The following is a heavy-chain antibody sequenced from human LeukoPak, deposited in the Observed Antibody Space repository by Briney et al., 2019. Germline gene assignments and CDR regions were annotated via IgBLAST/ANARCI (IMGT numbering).Heavy chain of an antibody. D-gene: IGHD3-22*01. CDR1: GFTFSTYW. Sequence: GGSLRLSCAASGFTFSTYWMSWVRQAPGKGLEWVANIKEDGSEKYYGDSVRGRFTISRDNAKNSLYLQMNSLRAEDTAVYYCARDSSGYQWGQGTLVTVSS. V-gene: IGHV3-7*01. CDR3: ARDSSGYQ. J-gene: IGHJ4*02. CDR2: IKEDGSEK.